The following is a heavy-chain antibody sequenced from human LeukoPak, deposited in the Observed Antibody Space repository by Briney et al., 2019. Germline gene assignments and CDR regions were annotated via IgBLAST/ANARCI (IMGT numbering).Heavy chain of an antibody. CDR3: ARDRSELLRGDH. V-gene: IGHV1-18*01. CDR1: GYTFTSSG. CDR2: ISAYNGNT. Sequence: ASVKVSCKASGYTFTSSGISWVRQAPGQGLEWMGWISAYNGNTNYAQKLQGRVTMTTDTSTSTAYMELRSLKSDDTAVYYCARDRSELLRGDHWGQGTLVTVSS. J-gene: IGHJ4*02. D-gene: IGHD1-26*01.